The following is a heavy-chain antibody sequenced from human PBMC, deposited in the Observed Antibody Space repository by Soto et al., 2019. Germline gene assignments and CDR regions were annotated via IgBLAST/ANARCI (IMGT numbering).Heavy chain of an antibody. V-gene: IGHV3-33*01. J-gene: IGHJ4*02. CDR2: IWYDGSNK. D-gene: IGHD3-22*01. CDR1: GFTFSSYG. Sequence: QVQLVESGGGVVQPGRSLRLSCAVSGFTFSSYGMHWVRQAPGKGLEWVAIIWYDGSNKYYADSVKGRFTISRDNSKNTLYLQMNSVRAEDTAVYYCARDLHDTSGYYSYYFDYWGQGTLVTVSS. CDR3: ARDLHDTSGYYSYYFDY.